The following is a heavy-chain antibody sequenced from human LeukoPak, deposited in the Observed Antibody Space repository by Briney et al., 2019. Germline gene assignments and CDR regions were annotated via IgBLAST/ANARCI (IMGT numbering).Heavy chain of an antibody. Sequence: PGGSLRLSCAASGFTFSNFAMSWVRQAPGKGLEWVSAISGAGGSTYYADSVKGPFTISRDNSKNTLFLQMNSLRAEDTAVYYCAKFETYYDILTGYWVRWGQGTLVTVSS. CDR2: ISGAGGST. CDR3: AKFETYYDILTGYWVR. J-gene: IGHJ4*02. D-gene: IGHD3-9*01. V-gene: IGHV3-23*01. CDR1: GFTFSNFA.